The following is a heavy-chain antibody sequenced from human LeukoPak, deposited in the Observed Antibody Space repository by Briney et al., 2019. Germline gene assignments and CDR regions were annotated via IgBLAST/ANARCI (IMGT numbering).Heavy chain of an antibody. Sequence: PSETLSLTCTVSGGSISSYYWSWVRQPPGKGLEWIGFVYYTGSTNYSPSLKSRVTISVDTSKNQFSLNVNSVTAADTALYFCARHFPDCGADCHPPRAVDYWGQGILVTVSS. CDR3: ARHFPDCGADCHPPRAVDY. CDR2: VYYTGST. J-gene: IGHJ4*02. V-gene: IGHV4-59*08. D-gene: IGHD2-21*02. CDR1: GGSISSYY.